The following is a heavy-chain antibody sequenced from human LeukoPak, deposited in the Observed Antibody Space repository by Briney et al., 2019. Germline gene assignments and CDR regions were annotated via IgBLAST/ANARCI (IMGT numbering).Heavy chain of an antibody. V-gene: IGHV4-34*01. CDR2: INHSGST. D-gene: IGHD2-21*02. CDR3: ARHMSYCGGDCYTNWFDP. CDR1: GGSFSGYY. Sequence: SETLSLTCAVYGGSFSGYYWSWIRQPPGKGLEWIGEINHSGSTNYNPSLKSRVTISVDTSKNQFSLKLSSVTAADTAVYYCARHMSYCGGDCYTNWFDPWGQGTLVTVSS. J-gene: IGHJ5*02.